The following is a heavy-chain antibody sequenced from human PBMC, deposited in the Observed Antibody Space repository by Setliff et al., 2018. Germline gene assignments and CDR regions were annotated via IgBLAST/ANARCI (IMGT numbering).Heavy chain of an antibody. Sequence: LSLTCTVSGDSISSRTYYWSWIRQRPGKALEYIGYVDFSGKTDYNPSLKSRLTMSFDTSKNQFSLRLRSVSAADTAVYFCARRYFDSGSYFCFDYWGQGTLVTVSS. CDR2: VDFSGKT. J-gene: IGHJ4*02. CDR1: GDSISSRTYY. V-gene: IGHV4-31*03. D-gene: IGHD3-10*01. CDR3: ARRYFDSGSYFCFDY.